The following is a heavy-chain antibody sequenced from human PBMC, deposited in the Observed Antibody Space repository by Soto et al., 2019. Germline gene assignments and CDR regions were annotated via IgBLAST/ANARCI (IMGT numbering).Heavy chain of an antibody. D-gene: IGHD7-27*01. CDR1: GFTFSSYA. CDR3: ASFQLGKAFDI. J-gene: IGHJ3*02. CDR2: ISYDGSNK. V-gene: IGHV3-30*04. Sequence: GGSLRLSCAASGFTFSSYAMHWVRQAPGKGLEWVAVISYDGSNKYYADSVKGRFTISRDNSKNTLYLQMNSLRAEDTAVYYCASFQLGKAFDIWGQGTMVTVSS.